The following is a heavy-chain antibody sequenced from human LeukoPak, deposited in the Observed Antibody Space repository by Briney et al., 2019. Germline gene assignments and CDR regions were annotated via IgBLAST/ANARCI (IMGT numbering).Heavy chain of an antibody. CDR3: ARVGVGYSDTGPAFDI. Sequence: ASVKVSCKASGYSFTSYHMHWVRQAPGQGLEWMGIINPSGGSTTYAQKFQGRVTMTRDTSTSTVYMELSSLRSEDPAVHYCARVGVGYSDTGPAFDIWGQGTMVTVSS. V-gene: IGHV1-46*01. J-gene: IGHJ3*02. CDR1: GYSFTSYH. D-gene: IGHD3-22*01. CDR2: INPSGGST.